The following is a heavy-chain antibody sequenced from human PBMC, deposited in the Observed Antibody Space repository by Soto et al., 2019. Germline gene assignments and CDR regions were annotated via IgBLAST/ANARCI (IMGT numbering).Heavy chain of an antibody. Sequence: SETLSLTCNVSGGSISGYYWSWIRQAPGKGLQWIGYIFHSGSASYNPSLRSRVTISVDTSKNQFSLKVNTVTAADTPVYYCAKVRGYASGWRYFDYWGQGTLVTVSS. CDR2: IFHSGSA. V-gene: IGHV4-59*01. D-gene: IGHD5-18*01. CDR1: GGSISGYY. J-gene: IGHJ4*02. CDR3: AKVRGYASGWRYFDY.